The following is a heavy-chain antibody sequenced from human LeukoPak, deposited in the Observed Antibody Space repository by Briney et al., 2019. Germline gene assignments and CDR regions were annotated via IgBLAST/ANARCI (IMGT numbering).Heavy chain of an antibody. Sequence: PGGSLRLSCAASGFTFSSYNMNWVRQAPGKGLEWVSTIDKGGTTYCPDSVKGRFTISRDNSKNTLYLQMNSLRAEDTATYYCAKSRGSGTYCFDYWGQGTLVTVSS. V-gene: IGHV3-23*01. D-gene: IGHD3-10*01. CDR3: AKSRGSGTYCFDY. CDR1: GFTFSSYN. CDR2: IDKGGTT. J-gene: IGHJ4*02.